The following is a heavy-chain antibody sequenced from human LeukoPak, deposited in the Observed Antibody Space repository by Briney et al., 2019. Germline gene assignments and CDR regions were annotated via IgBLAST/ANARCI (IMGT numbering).Heavy chain of an antibody. CDR2: IESDGST. D-gene: IGHD3-10*01. J-gene: IGHJ5*02. Sequence: GGSLRLSCAASGFTFSSYWMHWVRQTPGKGLVWVSRIESDGSTIYADSVRGRFTISRDNAKNMVYLQMNSLRAEDTAMYYCARATTYFYGSVTYDWFDPWSQGTLVTVSS. CDR1: GFTFSSYW. V-gene: IGHV3-74*01. CDR3: ARATTYFYGSVTYDWFDP.